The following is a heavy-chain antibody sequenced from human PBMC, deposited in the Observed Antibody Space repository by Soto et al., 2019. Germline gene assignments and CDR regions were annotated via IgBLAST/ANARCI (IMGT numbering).Heavy chain of an antibody. D-gene: IGHD3-16*01. CDR1: SGSISSPNW. CDR3: ARVAFVYVWGRSSQGWFDP. J-gene: IGHJ5*02. CDR2: IYHSGST. Sequence: SETLSLTCAVSSGSISSPNWWSWVRQPPGKGLEWIGEIYHSGSTRYNPSLQSRVTISVDTSKNQFSLRLTSVAAADTAVYYFARVAFVYVWGRSSQGWFDPWGQGTLVTVSS. V-gene: IGHV4-4*02.